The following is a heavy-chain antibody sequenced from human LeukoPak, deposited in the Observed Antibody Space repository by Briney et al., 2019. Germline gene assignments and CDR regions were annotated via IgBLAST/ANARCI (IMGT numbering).Heavy chain of an antibody. D-gene: IGHD3-22*01. J-gene: IGHJ4*02. Sequence: GGSLRLSCAASGFTFSTYAMSWIRQAPGKGLEWVSYISSSGSTIYYADSVKGRFTISRDNSKNTLYLQMNSLRAEDTAVYYCAKTRSYYDSSGYYITYYFDYWGQGTLVTVSS. CDR3: AKTRSYYDSSGYYITYYFDY. CDR1: GFTFSTYA. CDR2: ISSSGSTI. V-gene: IGHV3-23*01.